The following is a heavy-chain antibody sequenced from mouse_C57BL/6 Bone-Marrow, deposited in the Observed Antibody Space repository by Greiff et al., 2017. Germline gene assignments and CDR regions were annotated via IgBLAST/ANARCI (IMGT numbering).Heavy chain of an antibody. CDR2: IYPGGGYT. V-gene: IGHV1-63*01. J-gene: IGHJ4*01. CDR3: ARWRLRRVPYYAMDY. D-gene: IGHD2-2*01. CDR1: GSTFPNSW. Sequence: QVQLQQSGAELVRPGTSVQMSCKASGSTFPNSWLGWANQRPGHGLEWIGDIYPGGGYTNYNEKFKGKATLTADKSSSTAYMQFRSLTSEDSAIYYCARWRLRRVPYYAMDYWGQGTSVTVAS.